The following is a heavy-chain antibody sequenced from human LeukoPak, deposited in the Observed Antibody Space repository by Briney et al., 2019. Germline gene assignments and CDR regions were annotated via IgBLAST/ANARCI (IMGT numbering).Heavy chain of an antibody. CDR1: GFNFGDHG. CDR3: ARDTWAYYMDV. J-gene: IGHJ6*03. Sequence: GGSLRLSCAASGFNFGDHGMSWVRQVPGKGLEWVSAIDGGGGSIGYGDSVRDRFTTSRDNGQKSLYLQMNSLRVEDTAVYYCARDTWAYYMDVWGKGTTVTISS. D-gene: IGHD2/OR15-2a*01. V-gene: IGHV3-20*04. CDR2: IDGGGGSI.